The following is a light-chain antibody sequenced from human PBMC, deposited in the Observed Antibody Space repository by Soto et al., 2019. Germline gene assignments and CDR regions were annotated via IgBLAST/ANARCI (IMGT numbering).Light chain of an antibody. CDR3: QQYNNWPRT. Sequence: EIVMTQSPATLSVSPGERATLSCRVSQSVSSNFAWYQQKPGQAPRLLIFGASTRATGIPARFSGSGSGTEFTLTISSLQSEDFAVYYCQQYNNWPRTFGQGTKVEIK. V-gene: IGKV3-15*01. CDR2: GAS. J-gene: IGKJ1*01. CDR1: QSVSSN.